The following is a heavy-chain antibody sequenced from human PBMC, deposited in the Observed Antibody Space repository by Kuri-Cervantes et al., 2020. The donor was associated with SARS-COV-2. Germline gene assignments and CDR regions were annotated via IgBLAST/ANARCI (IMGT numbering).Heavy chain of an antibody. Sequence: GGSLRLSCAASGFTFSSYTMNWVRQAPGKGLEWVSSISSGSSYIYYADSVKGRFTISRDNAKNSLYLQMNSLRAEDTAVYYCAREGAFDNYYYYYMDVWGRGTTVTVSS. J-gene: IGHJ6*03. CDR1: GFTFSSYT. D-gene: IGHD1-26*01. CDR3: AREGAFDNYYYYYMDV. V-gene: IGHV3-21*01. CDR2: ISSGSSYI.